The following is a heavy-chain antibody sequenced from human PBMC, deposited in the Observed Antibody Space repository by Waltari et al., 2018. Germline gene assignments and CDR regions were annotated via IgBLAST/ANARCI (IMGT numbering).Heavy chain of an antibody. V-gene: IGHV4-39*01. CDR1: GCSISSSSYY. D-gene: IGHD4-17*01. CDR2: IYYSGRT. CDR3: ARHLAVTTDWFDP. J-gene: IGHJ5*02. Sequence: QLQLQESGPGLVKPSETLSLTCTVSGCSISSSSYYWGWIRQPPGKGLEWIGSIYYSGRTYYNPSRKSRVTISVDTSKNQFSLKLSSVTAADTAVYYCARHLAVTTDWFDPWGQGTLVTVSS.